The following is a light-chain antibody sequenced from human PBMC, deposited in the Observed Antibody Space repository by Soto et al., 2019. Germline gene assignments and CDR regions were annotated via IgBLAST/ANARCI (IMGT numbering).Light chain of an antibody. J-gene: IGLJ2*01. CDR2: DVS. CDR3: SSYARSTTVL. CDR1: SSDVAGYKY. Sequence: QSALTQPASVSGSPGQSITISYTGTSSDVAGYKYVSWYQQHPGKAPKLMIYDVSKRPPGVSNRFSGSKSGNTASLTISGLQAEDEADYYCSSYARSTTVLFGGGTKVTVL. V-gene: IGLV2-14*03.